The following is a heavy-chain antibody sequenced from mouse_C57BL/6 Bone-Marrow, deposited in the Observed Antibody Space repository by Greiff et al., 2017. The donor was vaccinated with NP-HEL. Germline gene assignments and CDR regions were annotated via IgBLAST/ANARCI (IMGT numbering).Heavy chain of an antibody. CDR2: IYPGDGDT. CDR1: GYTFSTSW. CDR3: ARGESWGAFFDY. D-gene: IGHD6-1*01. J-gene: IGHJ2*01. V-gene: IGHV1-82*01. Sequence: QVQLQQSGPELVKPGASVKISCKASGYTFSTSWMNWMKQRPGKGLEWIGRIYPGDGDTHSSGNFEGKASLNADKSSNSAYMQLSSLTSEDSAVYFCARGESWGAFFDYWGQGTTLTVSS.